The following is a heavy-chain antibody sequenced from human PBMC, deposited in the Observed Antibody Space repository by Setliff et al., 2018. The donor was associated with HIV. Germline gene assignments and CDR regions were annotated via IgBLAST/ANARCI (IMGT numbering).Heavy chain of an antibody. V-gene: IGHV4-59*01. CDR3: ARLSPYGDYLLFQY. CDR1: GGSISSYY. Sequence: SLTCHVSGGSISSYYWSWIRQPPGKRFEWIGYIYYTGSTDYNPSLKSRVTISMDTSKNQFSLKLNSLSAADTAVYYCARLSPYGDYLLFQYWGQGTQVTVSS. D-gene: IGHD4-17*01. J-gene: IGHJ4*02. CDR2: IYYTGST.